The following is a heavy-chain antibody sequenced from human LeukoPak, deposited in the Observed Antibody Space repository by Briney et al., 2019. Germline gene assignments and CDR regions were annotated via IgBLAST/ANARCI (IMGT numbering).Heavy chain of an antibody. D-gene: IGHD2-8*02. CDR2: IYYSGST. Sequence: SQTLSLTCTVSGGSISSGGYYWSWIRQHPGKGLEWIGYIYYSGSTYYNPSLKSRGTISVDTSKNQFSLKLSSVTAADTAVYYCARDDTVYGMDVWGQGTTVTVSS. CDR1: GGSISSGGYY. CDR3: ARDDTVYGMDV. J-gene: IGHJ6*02. V-gene: IGHV4-31*03.